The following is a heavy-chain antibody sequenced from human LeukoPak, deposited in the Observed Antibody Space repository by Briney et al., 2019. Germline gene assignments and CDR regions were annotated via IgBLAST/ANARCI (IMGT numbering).Heavy chain of an antibody. V-gene: IGHV4-39*07. CDR3: ARAYDFWSGYAENAFDV. Sequence: PSETLSLTCTVCGGPISLNTYYWRWIRQPPGRGLEWIGCIYSSESTSYNPSLKNRVTISRSTSRKYFSLKLTSVTAADTAMYFCARAYDFWSGYAENAFDVWGQGTMVTVFS. CDR1: GGPISLNTYY. J-gene: IGHJ3*01. CDR2: IYSSEST. D-gene: IGHD3-3*01.